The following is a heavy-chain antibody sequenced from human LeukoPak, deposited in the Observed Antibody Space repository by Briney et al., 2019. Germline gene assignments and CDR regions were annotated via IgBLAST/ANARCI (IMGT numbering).Heavy chain of an antibody. J-gene: IGHJ4*02. CDR1: GFTFDDYV. Sequence: SLRLSRAASGFTFDDYVLHWVRHAPGKGLDPVSRISWNSGSIGYADSVRGRFTISRDNAKNSLYLQMNSLRAEDTAVYYCAKAAPYCSGGSCYVSNWGQGTLVTVSS. D-gene: IGHD2-15*01. V-gene: IGHV3-9*01. CDR3: AKAAPYCSGGSCYVSN. CDR2: ISWNSGSI.